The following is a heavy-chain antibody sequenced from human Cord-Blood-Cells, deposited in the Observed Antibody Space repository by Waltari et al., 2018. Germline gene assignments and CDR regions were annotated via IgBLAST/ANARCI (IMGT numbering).Heavy chain of an antibody. Sequence: QVQLVQSGAEVKKPGSSVKVSCKASGGTFSSYAISWVRQAPGQGLEWMGRIIPILGIANYAQKFQGSVTITADKSTSTAYMELSSLRSEDTAVYYCARDHYYDSSGYYLDYWGQGTLVTVSS. V-gene: IGHV1-69*09. CDR3: ARDHYYDSSGYYLDY. CDR1: GGTFSSYA. D-gene: IGHD3-22*01. CDR2: IIPILGIA. J-gene: IGHJ4*02.